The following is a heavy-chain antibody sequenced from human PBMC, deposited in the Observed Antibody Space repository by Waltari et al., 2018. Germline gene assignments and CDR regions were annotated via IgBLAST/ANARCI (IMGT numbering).Heavy chain of an antibody. D-gene: IGHD2-8*02. CDR3: ARRLEPIVLVVYRVSAYFDY. CDR2: INHSGST. J-gene: IGHJ4*02. V-gene: IGHV4-34*01. Sequence: QVQLQQWGAGLLKPSETLSLTCAVYGGSFSGYYWSWIRQPPGKGLEWIGEINHSGSTNYNPSLKSRVTISVDTSKNQFSLKLSSVTAADTAVYYCARRLEPIVLVVYRVSAYFDYWGQGTLVTVSS. CDR1: GGSFSGYY.